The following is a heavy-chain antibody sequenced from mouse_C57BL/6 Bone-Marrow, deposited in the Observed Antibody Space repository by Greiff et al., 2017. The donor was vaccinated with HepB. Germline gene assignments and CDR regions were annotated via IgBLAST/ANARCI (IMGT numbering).Heavy chain of an antibody. CDR2: IRNKANGYTT. CDR3: ARSPPLLWYRSYWYVDV. CDR1: GFTFTDYY. D-gene: IGHD2-1*01. J-gene: IGHJ1*03. Sequence: EVQRVESGGGLVQPGGSLSLSCAASGFTFTDYYMSWVRQPPGKALEWLGFIRNKANGYTTEYSASVKGRFTISRDNSQSILYLQMNALRAEDSATYYCARSPPLLWYRSYWYVDVWGTGTTVTVSS. V-gene: IGHV7-3*01.